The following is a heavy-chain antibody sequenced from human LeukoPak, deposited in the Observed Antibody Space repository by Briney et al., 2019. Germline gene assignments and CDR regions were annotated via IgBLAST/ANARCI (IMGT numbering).Heavy chain of an antibody. Sequence: GRSLRLSCAASGFTLKSYAMTRVRQAPGKGLEWVSVMSGSGDSTYYAESVKGRFTTSRDNSKDTLFLQMNSLRAEDTAVYFCARTRFYYYNMDVWGKGTTVTVSS. V-gene: IGHV3-23*01. J-gene: IGHJ6*03. CDR1: GFTLKSYA. CDR3: ARTRFYYYNMDV. CDR2: MSGSGDST.